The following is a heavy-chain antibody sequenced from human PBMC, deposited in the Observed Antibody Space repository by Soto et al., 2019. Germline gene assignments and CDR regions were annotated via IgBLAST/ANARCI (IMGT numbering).Heavy chain of an antibody. Sequence: SDTLYLTCTVSGGSISSYYWSWIRQPPGKGLEWIGYIYYSGSTNYNPSLKSRVTISVDTSKNQFSLKLSSVTAADTAVYYCAIYGSGLGMDVWGQGTTVPVSS. D-gene: IGHD3-10*01. J-gene: IGHJ6*02. CDR2: IYYSGST. CDR3: AIYGSGLGMDV. CDR1: GGSISSYY. V-gene: IGHV4-59*07.